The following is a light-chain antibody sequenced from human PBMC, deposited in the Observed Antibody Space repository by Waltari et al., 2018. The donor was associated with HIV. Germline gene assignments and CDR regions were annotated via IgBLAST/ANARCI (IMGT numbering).Light chain of an antibody. J-gene: IGLJ2*01. Sequence: QSALTQPASMSGSPGQSITISCTGTSSDVGGYNYVSWYQQHPGKAPKLMIYDVSKRPSGVSNRCAGSKSGNTASLTISGLQAEDEADYYCSSYTSSSTLEVVFGGGTKLTVL. CDR1: SSDVGGYNY. V-gene: IGLV2-14*01. CDR2: DVS. CDR3: SSYTSSSTLEVV.